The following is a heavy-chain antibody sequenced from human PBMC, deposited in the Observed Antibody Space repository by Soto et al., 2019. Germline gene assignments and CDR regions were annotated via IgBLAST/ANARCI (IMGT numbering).Heavy chain of an antibody. CDR1: GFTFTSSA. Sequence: SVKVSCKASGFTFTSSAVQWVRQARGQRLEWIGWIVVGSGNTNYAQEFQERVTITRDMSTSTAYMELSSLRSEDTAVYYCAAPNDSSGYPYYYGMDVWGQGTTVTVSS. CDR3: AAPNDSSGYPYYYGMDV. J-gene: IGHJ6*02. CDR2: IVVGSGNT. D-gene: IGHD3-22*01. V-gene: IGHV1-58*01.